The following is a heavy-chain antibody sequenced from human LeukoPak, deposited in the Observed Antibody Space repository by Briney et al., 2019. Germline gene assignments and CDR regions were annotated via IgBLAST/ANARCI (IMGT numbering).Heavy chain of an antibody. J-gene: IGHJ4*02. CDR2: ISDDGSNK. V-gene: IGHV3-30-3*01. CDR1: GFTFSNYG. CDR3: AKAMVRGVMALSFGY. Sequence: PGGSLRLSCVASGFTFSNYGIHWVRQAPGKGLEWVAAISDDGSNKYYAESVKGRFTISRDNSKNTLYLQMNSLRAEDTAVYYCAKAMVRGVMALSFGYWGQGTLVTVSS. D-gene: IGHD3-10*01.